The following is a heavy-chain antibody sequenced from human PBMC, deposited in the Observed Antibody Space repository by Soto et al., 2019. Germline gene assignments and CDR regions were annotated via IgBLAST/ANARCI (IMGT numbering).Heavy chain of an antibody. Sequence: ASVKVSCKASGYTFTGHYMHWVRQAPGQGLEWMGWINPNSGGTNYAQNFQAWVTMTRDTSISTVYMELSRLRSDDTAVYYCARGGGYYYYGLDVWGQGTTVTVSS. CDR2: INPNSGGT. J-gene: IGHJ6*02. CDR3: ARGGGYYYYGLDV. CDR1: GYTFTGHY. D-gene: IGHD3-16*01. V-gene: IGHV1-2*04.